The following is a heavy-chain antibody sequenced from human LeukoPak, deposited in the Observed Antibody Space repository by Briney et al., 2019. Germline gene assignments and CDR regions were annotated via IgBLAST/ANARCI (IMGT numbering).Heavy chain of an antibody. CDR2: ISSSGSTI. V-gene: IGHV3-48*03. CDR1: GFTFSSYE. Sequence: GGSLRLSCAASGFTFSSYEMNWVRQAPGKGLEWVSYISSSGSTIYYADSVKGRFTISRDNAKNSLYLQMNSLRAEDTAVYYCSVGHIVVVVAAIRYWGQGTLVTVSS. J-gene: IGHJ4*02. CDR3: SVGHIVVVVAAIRY. D-gene: IGHD2-15*01.